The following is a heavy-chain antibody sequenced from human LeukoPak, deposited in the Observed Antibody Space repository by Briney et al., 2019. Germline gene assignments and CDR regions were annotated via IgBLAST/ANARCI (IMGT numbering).Heavy chain of an antibody. D-gene: IGHD3-22*01. CDR1: GGSISSYY. V-gene: IGHV4-59*01. CDR2: IYYSGDT. Sequence: SETLSLTCTVPGGSISSYYWTWIRQPPGQGLEWIGYIYYSGDTNYNPSLQSRVTISVDTSKNQFSLKLSSVTAADTAVYSCARGSSSGSYYLDYWGQGALVTVSS. CDR3: ARGSSSGSYYLDY. J-gene: IGHJ4*02.